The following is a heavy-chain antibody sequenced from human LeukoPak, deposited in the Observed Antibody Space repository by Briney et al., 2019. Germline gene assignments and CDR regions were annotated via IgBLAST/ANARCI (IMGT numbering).Heavy chain of an antibody. CDR2: INSDGSST. V-gene: IGHV3-74*01. D-gene: IGHD4-17*01. J-gene: IGHJ4*02. CDR1: GFIFSNYW. Sequence: GGTLRLSCAVSGFIFSNYWMHWVRQARGKGLVGVSRINSDGSSTSYADSVKGRFTISRDNAKHTLYLQMNNLRAEDTAVYYCARDPGPTVTYWGQGTLVTVPS. CDR3: ARDPGPTVTY.